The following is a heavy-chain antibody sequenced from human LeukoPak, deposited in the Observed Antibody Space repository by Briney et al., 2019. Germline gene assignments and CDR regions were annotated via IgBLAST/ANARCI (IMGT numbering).Heavy chain of an antibody. J-gene: IGHJ3*02. CDR2: INPNSGGT. Sequence: ASVKVSCKASGYTFTGYYMHWVRQAPGQGLEWMGWINPNSGGTNYAQKFQGRVTMTRDTSISTACMELSRLRSDDTAVYYCARVDTSRLLWFGELLWGDAFDIWGQGTMVTVSS. V-gene: IGHV1-2*02. D-gene: IGHD3-10*01. CDR3: ARVDTSRLLWFGELLWGDAFDI. CDR1: GYTFTGYY.